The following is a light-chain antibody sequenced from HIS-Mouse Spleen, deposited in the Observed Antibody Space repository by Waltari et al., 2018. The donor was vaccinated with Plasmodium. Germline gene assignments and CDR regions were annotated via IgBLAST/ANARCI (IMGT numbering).Light chain of an antibody. Sequence: QSALTQPASVSGSPGQSITISCTGTSSDVGGYNYVSWYQQHPGKAPKRMIYDVSNRPSGVSNGFAGSKAGNTASLSISGLQAEDEADYYCSSYTSSSTHVVFGGGTKLTVL. CDR2: DVS. V-gene: IGLV2-14*03. J-gene: IGLJ2*01. CDR3: SSYTSSSTHVV. CDR1: SSDVGGYNY.